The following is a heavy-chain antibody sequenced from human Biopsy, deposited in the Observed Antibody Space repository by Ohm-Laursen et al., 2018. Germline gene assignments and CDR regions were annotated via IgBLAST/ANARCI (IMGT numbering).Heavy chain of an antibody. V-gene: IGHV3-33*01. Sequence: LTLTCAASGFTFSRHGMHWVRQAPGKGLAWVAVIWSDGNNKYYADSVKGRFTISRDTSRNTLYMQMNSLRVEDTALYYCARDAEEFDNSGPRFDYWGQGTLVTVSS. J-gene: IGHJ4*02. CDR1: GFTFSRHG. CDR3: ARDAEEFDNSGPRFDY. D-gene: IGHD3-22*01. CDR2: IWSDGNNK.